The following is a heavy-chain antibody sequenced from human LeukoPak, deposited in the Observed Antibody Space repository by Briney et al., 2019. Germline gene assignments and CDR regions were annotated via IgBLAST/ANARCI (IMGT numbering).Heavy chain of an antibody. D-gene: IGHD3-10*01. J-gene: IGHJ4*02. Sequence: SETLSLTCAVYGGSFSGYYWSWIRQPPGKGLEWIGEINHSGSTNYNPSLKSRVTISVDTSKNQFSPKLSSVTAADTAVYYCSRGSRGSTRASNDYWGQGTLVTVSS. CDR3: SRGSRGSTRASNDY. CDR1: GGSFSGYY. CDR2: INHSGST. V-gene: IGHV4-34*01.